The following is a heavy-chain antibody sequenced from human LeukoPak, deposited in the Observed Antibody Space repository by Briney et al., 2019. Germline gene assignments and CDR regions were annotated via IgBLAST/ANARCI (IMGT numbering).Heavy chain of an antibody. CDR1: VYTVTSYG. V-gene: IGHV1-18*01. CDR3: ARDYYGAAPSHWFDP. Sequence: EASVKVSGKASVYTVTSYGISWVRQAPGQGLEWMGWISAYNGNTNYAQKLQGRVTMTTDTSTSTAYMELRSLRSDDTAVYYCARDYYGAAPSHWFDPWGQGTLVTVSS. CDR2: ISAYNGNT. J-gene: IGHJ5*02. D-gene: IGHD3-10*01.